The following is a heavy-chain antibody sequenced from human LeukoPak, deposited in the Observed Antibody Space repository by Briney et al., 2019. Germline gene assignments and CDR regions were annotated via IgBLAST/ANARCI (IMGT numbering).Heavy chain of an antibody. CDR1: GFTFDDYG. D-gene: IGHD3-16*01. J-gene: IGHJ4*02. CDR2: INGNGGST. Sequence: PGGSLRLSCAASGFTFDDYGMSWVRQGPGKGLEWVSAINGNGGSTVYADSVKGRFTISRDNAKNSLYLQMNSLRAEDTAVYYCAKDWGEYFDYVWGSFTSFDSWGQGTLVTVSS. CDR3: AKDWGEYFDYVWGSFTSFDS. V-gene: IGHV3-20*04.